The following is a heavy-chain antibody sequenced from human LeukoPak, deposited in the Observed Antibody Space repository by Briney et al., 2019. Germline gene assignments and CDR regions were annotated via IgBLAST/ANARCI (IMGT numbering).Heavy chain of an antibody. J-gene: IGHJ3*02. D-gene: IGHD1-26*01. CDR2: ISGSGDVA. CDR3: AKDRSQDAFDI. CDR1: GFSFTSSA. V-gene: IGHV3-23*01. Sequence: TGGSLRLSCAASGFSFTSSAMTWVRQASGKGLEWVSDISGSGDVAYYADSVKGRFTVSRDNSKNTVYLQMNSLGAEDTAVYYCAKDRSQDAFDIRGQGTMVTVSS.